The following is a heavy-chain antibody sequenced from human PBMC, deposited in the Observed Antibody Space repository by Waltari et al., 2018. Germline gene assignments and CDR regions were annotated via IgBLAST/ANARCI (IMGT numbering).Heavy chain of an antibody. CDR1: GGSISSGSYY. CDR3: AREYVGIAAAGAFFY. V-gene: IGHV4-61*02. D-gene: IGHD6-13*01. CDR2: ICTSGST. Sequence: QVQLQESGPGLVKPSQTLSLTCTVSGGSISSGSYYWSWIRQPAGKGLEGIGRICTSGSTNYNPSLKGRVTISVDTSKTQFSLTLSSGTAADPAVYYCAREYVGIAAAGAFFYWGQGTLVTVSS. J-gene: IGHJ4*02.